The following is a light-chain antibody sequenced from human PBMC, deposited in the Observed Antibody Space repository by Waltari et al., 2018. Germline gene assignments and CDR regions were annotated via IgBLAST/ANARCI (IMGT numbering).Light chain of an antibody. J-gene: IGLJ3*02. CDR2: GNP. V-gene: IGLV1-40*01. Sequence: QSVLTQPPSVSGAPGQRVTISCTGTSSNIGAGSDVNWYQPLPGTAPKVVAYGNPFPPAGVPDRFTGSKSGTSASLAITGLQAEDEADYYCQSYDTSLSDWVFGGGTKLTVL. CDR3: QSYDTSLSDWV. CDR1: SSNIGAGSD.